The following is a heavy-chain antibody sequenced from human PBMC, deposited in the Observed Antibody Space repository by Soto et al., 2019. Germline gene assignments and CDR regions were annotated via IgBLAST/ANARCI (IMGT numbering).Heavy chain of an antibody. CDR1: GYTFTSYD. J-gene: IGHJ5*02. CDR3: ARGLTYYDILNGYSNWFDP. D-gene: IGHD3-9*01. CDR2: MNPNSGNT. Sequence: ASVKVSCKASGYTFTSYDINWVRQATGQGLEWMGWMNPNSGNTGYAQKFQGRVTMTRNTSISTAYMELSSLRSEDTAVYYCARGLTYYDILNGYSNWFDPWGQGTLVTVSS. V-gene: IGHV1-8*01.